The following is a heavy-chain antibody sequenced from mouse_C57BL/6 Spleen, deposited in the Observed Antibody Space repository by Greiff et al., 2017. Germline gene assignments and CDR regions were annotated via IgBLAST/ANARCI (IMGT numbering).Heavy chain of an antibody. CDR1: GYTFTSYW. Sequence: QVQLQQPGAELVMPGASVKLSCKASGYTFTSYWMHWVKQRPGQGLEWIGEIDPSDSYTNYNQKFKGKSTLTVDKSSSTAYMQLSSLTSEDSAVYYCARWYYGSLYFDVWGTGTTVTVSS. J-gene: IGHJ1*03. CDR2: IDPSDSYT. D-gene: IGHD1-1*01. V-gene: IGHV1-69*01. CDR3: ARWYYGSLYFDV.